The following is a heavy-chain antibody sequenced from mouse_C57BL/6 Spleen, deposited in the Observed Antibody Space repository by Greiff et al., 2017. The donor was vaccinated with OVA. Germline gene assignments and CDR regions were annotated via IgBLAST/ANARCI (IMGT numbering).Heavy chain of an antibody. J-gene: IGHJ4*01. Sequence: QVQLQQSGPELVKPGASVKISCKASGYAFSSSWMNWVKQRPGKGLEWIGRIYPGDGDTNYNGKFKGKATLTADKSSSTAYMQLSSLTSEDSAVYFCAREEGNYAYAIDYWGQGTSVTVSS. CDR1: GYAFSSSW. D-gene: IGHD2-1*01. CDR3: AREEGNYAYAIDY. V-gene: IGHV1-82*01. CDR2: IYPGDGDT.